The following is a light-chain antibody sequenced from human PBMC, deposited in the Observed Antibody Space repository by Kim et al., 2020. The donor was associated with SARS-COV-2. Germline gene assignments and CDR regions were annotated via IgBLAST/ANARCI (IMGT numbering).Light chain of an antibody. CDR3: SSYIRGSTNYV. CDR2: EVS. V-gene: IGLV2-14*01. J-gene: IGLJ1*01. Sequence: QSNTISCTGTSSDVGGYKYVSWYQHHPGKAPKLVIYEVSNRPSGVSNRFSGSKSGNTASLTISGLQAEDEADYYCSSYIRGSTNYVFGSGTKVTVL. CDR1: SSDVGGYKY.